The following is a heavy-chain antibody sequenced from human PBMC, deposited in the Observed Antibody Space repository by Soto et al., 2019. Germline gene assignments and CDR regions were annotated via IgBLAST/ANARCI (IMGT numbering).Heavy chain of an antibody. CDR3: ARVAYYYDSSGRRSSWFDP. J-gene: IGHJ5*02. CDR2: IYYSGST. CDR1: GGSISSSSYY. Sequence: QLQLQESGPGLVKPSETLSLTCTVSGGSISSSSYYWGWIRQPPGKGLEWIGSIYYSGSTYYNPSLKSRFTISVDTSKNQFSLKLSSVTAADTAVYYCARVAYYYDSSGRRSSWFDPWGQGTLVTVSS. D-gene: IGHD3-22*01. V-gene: IGHV4-39*01.